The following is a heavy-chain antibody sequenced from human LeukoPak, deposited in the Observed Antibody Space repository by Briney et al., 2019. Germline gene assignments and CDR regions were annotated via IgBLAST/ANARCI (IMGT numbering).Heavy chain of an antibody. CDR1: GYTFTSYA. D-gene: IGHD6-19*01. CDR3: ARVGIAVAFDY. V-gene: IGHV1-3*01. Sequence: ASVKVSCKASGYTFTSYAMHWVRQAPGQRLEWMGWINAGNGNTKYSQKFQGRVTITRDTSASIAYMELSSLRSEDTAVYYCARVGIAVAFDYWGQGTLVTVSS. J-gene: IGHJ4*02. CDR2: INAGNGNT.